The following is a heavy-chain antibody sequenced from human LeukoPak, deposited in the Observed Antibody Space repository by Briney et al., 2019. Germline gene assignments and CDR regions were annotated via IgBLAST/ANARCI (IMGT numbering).Heavy chain of an antibody. J-gene: IGHJ4*02. CDR1: GYSFTSYW. CDR2: ICPGDSDT. CDR3: ARRYANMVYFDY. V-gene: IGHV5-51*01. D-gene: IGHD3-10*01. Sequence: GESLKISCKGSGYSFTSYWIAWVRQMPGKGLEWMGVICPGDSDTRYSPSFQGQVTISADKSINTAYLQWSSLKASDTAMYYCARRYANMVYFDYWGQGTRVTVSS.